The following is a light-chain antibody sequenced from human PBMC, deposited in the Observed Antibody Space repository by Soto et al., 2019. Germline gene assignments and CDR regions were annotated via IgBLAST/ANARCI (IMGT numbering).Light chain of an antibody. V-gene: IGLV1-40*01. CDR1: SSNIGAGYD. Sequence: QCVLTQPPSVSGAPGQRVTISWTGSSSNIGAGYDVHWYQQLPGTAPKLLIYGNSNRPSGVPDRFSGSKSGTSASLAITGLQAEDEADYYCQSYDSSLLFGGGTQLTVL. J-gene: IGLJ7*01. CDR2: GNS. CDR3: QSYDSSLL.